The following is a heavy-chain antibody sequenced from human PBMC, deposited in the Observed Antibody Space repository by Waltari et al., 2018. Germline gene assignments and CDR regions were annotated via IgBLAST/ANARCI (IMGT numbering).Heavy chain of an antibody. CDR2: ICPGYSAT. V-gene: IGHV5-51*01. CDR3: ARLAAYDYRWGSYRCDY. J-gene: IGHJ4*02. D-gene: IGHD3-16*02. Sequence: EVQLVQSGAEVKKPRESLKISCKGSGYSFTSYWIGWVRQMPGKGLEWVGSICPGYSATSDRPAVQGQGTSSADKSIRTADLQGSRLKAWDTAMYYCARLAAYDYRWGSYRCDYWGQGTLVTVSS. CDR1: GYSFTSYW.